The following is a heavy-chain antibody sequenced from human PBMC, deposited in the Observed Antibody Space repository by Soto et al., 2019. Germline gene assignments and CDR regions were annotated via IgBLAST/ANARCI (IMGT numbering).Heavy chain of an antibody. CDR3: ARRAKTVTTYYCYGMDV. J-gene: IGHJ6*02. CDR2: IIPIFGTA. D-gene: IGHD4-17*01. CDR1: GGTFSSYA. V-gene: IGHV1-69*12. Sequence: QVQLVQSGAEVKKPGSSVKVSCKASGGTFSSYAISWVRQAPGQGLEWMGGIIPIFGTANYAQKFQGRVTITADESTSTDYMELISLRSEDTAVYSCARRAKTVTTYYCYGMDVWGQGTTVTVSS.